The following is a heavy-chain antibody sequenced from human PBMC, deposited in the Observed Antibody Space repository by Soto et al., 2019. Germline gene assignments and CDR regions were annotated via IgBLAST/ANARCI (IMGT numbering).Heavy chain of an antibody. D-gene: IGHD3-10*01. CDR3: ARERITRVRGDSNWFDP. J-gene: IGHJ5*02. CDR1: GGSISSYY. V-gene: IGHV4-59*01. CDR2: IYYRGST. Sequence: PSETLSLTCTVSGGSISSYYWSWIRQPPGKGLEWIGYIYYRGSTNYNPSLKSRVTISVDTSKNQFSLKLSSVTAADTAVYYCARERITRVRGDSNWFDPRGQGTLVTGSA.